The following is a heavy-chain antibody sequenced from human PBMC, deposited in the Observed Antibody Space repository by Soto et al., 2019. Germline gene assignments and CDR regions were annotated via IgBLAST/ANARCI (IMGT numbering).Heavy chain of an antibody. CDR2: IYYRGST. J-gene: IGHJ4*02. CDR1: GGSISSYY. Sequence: PSETLSLTCTVSGGSISSYYWSWIRQPPGRGLEWIGTIYYRGSTNYNPSLESRVTISADTSKNQLSLNLRSVTAADTAVYYCASPAGADYTFDYWGQGILVTVSS. D-gene: IGHD4-4*01. CDR3: ASPAGADYTFDY. V-gene: IGHV4-59*08.